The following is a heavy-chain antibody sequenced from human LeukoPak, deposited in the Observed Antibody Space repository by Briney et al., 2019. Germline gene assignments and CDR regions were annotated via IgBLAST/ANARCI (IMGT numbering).Heavy chain of an antibody. CDR2: ISYNGGRK. CDR3: ARLEARNYYYEGLDY. J-gene: IGHJ4*02. Sequence: GGSLRLSCVASGFIFSGYAIHWVRQAPGKGLEWVALISYNGGRKEYADSVKGRFTIDRDNSKNTVFLQMNSLRPDDTAIYFCARLEARNYYYEGLDYWGQGNLVTVSS. CDR1: GFIFSGYA. D-gene: IGHD3-22*01. V-gene: IGHV3-30*04.